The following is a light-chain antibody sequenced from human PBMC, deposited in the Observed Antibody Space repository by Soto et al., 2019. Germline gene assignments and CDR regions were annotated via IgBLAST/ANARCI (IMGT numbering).Light chain of an antibody. Sequence: DIQMTQSPSTLSASVGDRVTITCRASQSISSWLAWYQQKPGKAPKLLIDDASSLESGVPSRFSGSGSGTEFTLTISSLQPDDFATYYCQQYNSYSRTFGQGTKVGNQT. J-gene: IGKJ1*01. CDR3: QQYNSYSRT. CDR2: DAS. CDR1: QSISSW. V-gene: IGKV1-5*01.